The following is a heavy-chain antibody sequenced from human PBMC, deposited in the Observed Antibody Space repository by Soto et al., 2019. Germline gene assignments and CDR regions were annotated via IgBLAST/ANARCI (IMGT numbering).Heavy chain of an antibody. CDR2: ISADNGNT. J-gene: IGHJ4*01. CDR1: GYTFTSYG. D-gene: IGHD3-10*01. Sequence: QVQLVQSGAEVKKPGASVKVCCKASGYTFTSYGITWVRQAPGQGLEWMGWISADNGNTNYAQKLQGRVTMTTDTATITAYMELWSLRSDDKGVCDCARDRGSYALDYWGQGTLVTVSS. CDR3: ARDRGSYALDY. V-gene: IGHV1-18*01.